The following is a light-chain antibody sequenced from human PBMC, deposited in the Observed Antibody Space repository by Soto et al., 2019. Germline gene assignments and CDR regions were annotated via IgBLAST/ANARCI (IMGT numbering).Light chain of an antibody. V-gene: IGLV2-8*01. Sequence: QSALTQPPSASGSPGQSVTFSCTGTSSDVGGYNFVSWYQHHPGKAPKLMIYEVSKRPSGVPDRFSGSKSGNTASLTVSGLQAEDEADYYCSSYAGSNNLVFGGGTQLTVL. J-gene: IGLJ7*01. CDR1: SSDVGGYNF. CDR3: SSYAGSNNLV. CDR2: EVS.